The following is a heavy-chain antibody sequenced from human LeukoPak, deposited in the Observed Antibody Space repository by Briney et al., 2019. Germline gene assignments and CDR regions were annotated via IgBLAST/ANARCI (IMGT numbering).Heavy chain of an antibody. D-gene: IGHD2-8*02. CDR2: IIPILGIA. CDR3: AIPVVSYYYYYGMDV. CDR1: GFTFSSYA. J-gene: IGHJ6*02. Sequence: PGRSLRLSCAASGFTFSSYAISWVRQAPGQGLEWMGRIIPILGIANYAQKFQGRVTITADKSTSTAYMELSSLRSEDTAVYYCAIPVVSYYYYYGMDVWGQGTTVTVSS. V-gene: IGHV1-69*04.